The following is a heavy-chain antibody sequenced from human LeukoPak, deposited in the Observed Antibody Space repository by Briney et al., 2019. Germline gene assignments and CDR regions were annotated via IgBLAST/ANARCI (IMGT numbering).Heavy chain of an antibody. CDR1: GGSISSSSYY. J-gene: IGHJ6*03. D-gene: IGHD3-3*01. CDR2: IYHSGST. CDR3: ARGLLNFGVVIEYYYYLDV. Sequence: SETLSLTCTVSGGSISSSSYYWGWIRQPPGKGLEWIGSIYHSGSTYYNPSLKSRVTIAVETSKNQFSLKLSSVTAADKAVYYCARGLLNFGVVIEYYYYLDVWGKGTTVSVSS. V-gene: IGHV4-39*07.